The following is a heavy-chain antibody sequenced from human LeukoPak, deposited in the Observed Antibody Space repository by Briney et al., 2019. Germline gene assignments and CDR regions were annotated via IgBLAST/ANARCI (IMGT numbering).Heavy chain of an antibody. V-gene: IGHV1-46*01. Sequence: NPSGGSTSYAQKFQGRVTMTRDTSTSTVYMELSSLRSEDTAVYYCARSGYSYGQYYMDVWGKGTTVTVSS. J-gene: IGHJ6*03. CDR3: ARSGYSYGQYYMDV. CDR2: NPSGGST. D-gene: IGHD5-18*01.